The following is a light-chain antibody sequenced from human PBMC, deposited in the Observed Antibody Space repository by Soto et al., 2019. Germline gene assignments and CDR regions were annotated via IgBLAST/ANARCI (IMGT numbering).Light chain of an antibody. Sequence: QSVLTQPPSVSGAPGQRVTISCTGSSSNIGAGYEVHWYQQLPGTAPKLLIYGKLYRPSGVPDRFSGSKSGTSVSLAITGLQAEDEADYHCQSYDSSLSAVVFGGGTKLTVL. V-gene: IGLV1-40*01. CDR1: SSNIGAGYE. CDR3: QSYDSSLSAVV. CDR2: GKL. J-gene: IGLJ2*01.